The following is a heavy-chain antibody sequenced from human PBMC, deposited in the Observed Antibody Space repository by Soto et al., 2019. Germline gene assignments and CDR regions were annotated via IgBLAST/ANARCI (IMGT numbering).Heavy chain of an antibody. CDR3: ARDKSTTTVTTFWFDP. Sequence: SVKVSCKASGGTFSSYAISWVRQAPGQGLEWMGGIIPIFGTANYAQKFQGRVTVTADESTSTAYMELSSLRSEDTAVYYCARDKSTTTVTTFWFDPWGQGTLVTVSS. V-gene: IGHV1-69*13. CDR2: IIPIFGTA. CDR1: GGTFSSYA. J-gene: IGHJ5*02. D-gene: IGHD4-17*01.